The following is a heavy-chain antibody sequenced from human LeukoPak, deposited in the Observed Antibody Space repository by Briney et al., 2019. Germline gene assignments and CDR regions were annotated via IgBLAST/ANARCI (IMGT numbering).Heavy chain of an antibody. CDR3: ARDSWFGEFEVWFDP. CDR2: ISGSGGST. J-gene: IGHJ5*02. V-gene: IGHV3-23*01. D-gene: IGHD3-10*01. Sequence: GGSLRLSCAASGFTFSSYAMSWVRQAPGKGLEWVSAISGSGGSTYYADSVKGRFTISRDNSKNTLYLQMNSLRAEDTAVYYCARDSWFGEFEVWFDPWGQGTLVTVSS. CDR1: GFTFSSYA.